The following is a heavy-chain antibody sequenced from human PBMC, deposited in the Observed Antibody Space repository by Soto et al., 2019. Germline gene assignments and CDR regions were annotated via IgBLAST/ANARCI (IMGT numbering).Heavy chain of an antibody. Sequence: GSSRGRSCAASGLTLSSYGMSSGRQCPGKGLEWVSAISGSGGSTYYADSVKGRFTISRDNSKNTLYLQMNSLRAEDKAVYYCAKVGSYDILTYYFDYWGQGTLVTVSS. V-gene: IGHV3-23*01. CDR1: GLTLSSYG. CDR3: AKVGSYDILTYYFDY. J-gene: IGHJ4*02. CDR2: ISGSGGST. D-gene: IGHD3-9*01.